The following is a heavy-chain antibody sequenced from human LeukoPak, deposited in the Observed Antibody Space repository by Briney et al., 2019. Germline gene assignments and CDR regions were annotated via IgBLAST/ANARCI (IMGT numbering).Heavy chain of an antibody. Sequence: SETLSLTCAVSGGSISSSNWWSWVRQPPGEGLEWIGEIYHSGSTNYNPTLKSRVTISVDTSKNHFSLKVSSVTAADTAVYFCARKAPGIAVAGTYGLDVWGQGTTVTVSS. V-gene: IGHV4-4*02. CDR3: ARKAPGIAVAGTYGLDV. CDR2: IYHSGST. D-gene: IGHD6-19*01. CDR1: GGSISSSNW. J-gene: IGHJ6*02.